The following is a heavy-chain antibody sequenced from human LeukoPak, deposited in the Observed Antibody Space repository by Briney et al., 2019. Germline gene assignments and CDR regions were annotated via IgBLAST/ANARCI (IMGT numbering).Heavy chain of an antibody. Sequence: SETLSLTCTVSGGSISSYYWSWIRQPPGKGLEWIGYIYYSGSTNYNPSLKSRVTISVDTSKNQSSLKLSSVTAADTAVYYCARDTAVAGTWYFDLWGRGTLVTVTS. CDR2: IYYSGST. CDR1: GGSISSYY. CDR3: ARDTAVAGTWYFDL. D-gene: IGHD6-19*01. J-gene: IGHJ2*01. V-gene: IGHV4-59*01.